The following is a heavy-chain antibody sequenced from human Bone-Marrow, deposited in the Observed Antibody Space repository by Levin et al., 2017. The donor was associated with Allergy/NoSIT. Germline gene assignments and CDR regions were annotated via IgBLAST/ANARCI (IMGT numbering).Heavy chain of an antibody. CDR2: IYHSGST. J-gene: IGHJ4*02. CDR1: GGSISSGGYS. D-gene: IGHD6-6*01. CDR3: ARGSEGVSHIAARPGVFDY. Sequence: PSETLSLTCAVSGGSISSGGYSWSWIRQPPGKGLEWIGYIYHSGSTYYNPSLKSRVTISVDRSKNQFSLKLSSVTAADTAVYYCARGSEGVSHIAARPGVFDYWGQGTLVTVSS. V-gene: IGHV4-30-2*01.